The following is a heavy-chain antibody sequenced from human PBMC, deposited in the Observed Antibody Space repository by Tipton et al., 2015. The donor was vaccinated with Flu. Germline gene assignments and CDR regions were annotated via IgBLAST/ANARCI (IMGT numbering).Heavy chain of an antibody. CDR3: ARGYCSSTSCYRGIDP. D-gene: IGHD2-2*01. CDR2: IYYSGST. J-gene: IGHJ5*02. CDR1: GGSISSSSYY. Sequence: TLSLTCTVSGGSISSSSYYWGWIRQPPGKGLEWIGSIYYSGSTYYNPSLKSRVTISVDTSKNQFSLKLSSVTAADTAVYYCARGYCSSTSCYRGIDPWGQGTLVTVSS. V-gene: IGHV4-39*07.